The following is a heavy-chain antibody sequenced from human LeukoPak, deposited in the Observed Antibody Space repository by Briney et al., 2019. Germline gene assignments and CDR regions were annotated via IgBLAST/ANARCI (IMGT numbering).Heavy chain of an antibody. Sequence: GGTLRLSCAASGFTFSSYGMSWVRQAPGKGLEWVSAISGSGGSTYYADSVKGRFTISRDNSKNTLYLQMNSLRAEDTAVYYCARGLELQTEDYYFDYWGQGTLVTVSS. CDR1: GFTFSSYG. J-gene: IGHJ4*02. D-gene: IGHD1-7*01. V-gene: IGHV3-23*01. CDR2: ISGSGGST. CDR3: ARGLELQTEDYYFDY.